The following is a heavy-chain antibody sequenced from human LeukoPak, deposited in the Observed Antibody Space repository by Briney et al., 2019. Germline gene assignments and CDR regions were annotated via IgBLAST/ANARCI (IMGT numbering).Heavy chain of an antibody. CDR2: INPSGGT. CDR3: AREGVAATGLDY. V-gene: IGHV1-46*01. CDR1: GHTFSIYN. J-gene: IGHJ4*02. Sequence: ASVKVSCKASGHTFSIYNMHWVRQAPGQGLGWMGIINPSGGTSYAQKIQGRVTMTRDTSTTTVYMELSSLRSEDTAVYYCAREGVAATGLDYWGQGTLVTVSS. D-gene: IGHD6-13*01.